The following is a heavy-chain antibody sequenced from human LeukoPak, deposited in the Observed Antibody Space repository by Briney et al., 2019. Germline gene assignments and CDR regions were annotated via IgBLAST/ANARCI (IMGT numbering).Heavy chain of an antibody. J-gene: IGHJ4*02. Sequence: GGSLRLSCAASGFTFDDYAMHWVRQAPGKGLEWVSYISSSGSTIYYADSVKGRFTISRDNAKNTLYLQMNSLRAEDTAVYYCARETTAPGNYFDSWGQGTLVTVSS. CDR3: ARETTAPGNYFDS. CDR1: GFTFDDYA. D-gene: IGHD4-17*01. CDR2: ISSSGSTI. V-gene: IGHV3-48*03.